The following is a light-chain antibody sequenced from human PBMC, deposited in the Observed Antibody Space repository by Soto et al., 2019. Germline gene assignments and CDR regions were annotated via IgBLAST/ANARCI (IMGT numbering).Light chain of an antibody. CDR2: GAS. V-gene: IGKV3-15*01. Sequence: EIVTTQCPLTLHVFPWARPTLPRRASQSVGATVAWYHQRPGQAPRLLISGASTRATGVPARVSASGSGTAFTLTITSLQSDDFGVYYCQQYADWPTTFGQGTKV. CDR1: QSVGAT. CDR3: QQYADWPTT. J-gene: IGKJ1*01.